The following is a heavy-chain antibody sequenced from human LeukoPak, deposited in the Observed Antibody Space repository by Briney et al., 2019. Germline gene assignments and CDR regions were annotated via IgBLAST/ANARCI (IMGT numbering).Heavy chain of an antibody. J-gene: IGHJ4*02. CDR1: GGSISGYY. D-gene: IGHD3-10*01. CDR2: ISHSGST. CDR3: ARSKNSGFTLVRGVSFDY. Sequence: KPSETLSLTCTVSGGSISGYYWHWIRQPPGKGLEWIGFISHSGSTNYSPSLKSRVTLSVDMSKNQFSLRLKSVTAADTAVYYCARSKNSGFTLVRGVSFDYWGQGTLVTVSS. V-gene: IGHV4-59*01.